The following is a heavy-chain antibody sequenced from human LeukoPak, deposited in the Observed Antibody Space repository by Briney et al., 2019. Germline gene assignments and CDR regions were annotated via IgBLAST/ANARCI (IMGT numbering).Heavy chain of an antibody. CDR3: ARAQNYYNSPFSY. Sequence: GGSLRLSCAASGFTFSYYAMHWVRQAPGKGLEWVAIVSYDGSNKYHADSVKGRFTISRDNSQNTLYLQMSSLRAEDTAVYYCARAQNYYNSPFSYWGQGTLVTVSS. D-gene: IGHD3-10*01. CDR1: GFTFSYYA. CDR2: VSYDGSNK. J-gene: IGHJ4*02. V-gene: IGHV3-30-3*01.